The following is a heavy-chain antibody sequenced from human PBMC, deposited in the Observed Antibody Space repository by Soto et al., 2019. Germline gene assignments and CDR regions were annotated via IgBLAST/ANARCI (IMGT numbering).Heavy chain of an antibody. V-gene: IGHV3-33*01. D-gene: IGHD6-13*01. Sequence: QVQLVESGGGVVQPGRSLRLSCAASGFTFSSYGMHWVRQAPGKGLEWVAVIWYDGSNKYYADSVKGRFTISRDNSKNTLYLQMNSLRAEDTAVYYCARDREQLVLYYFDYSGQGTLVTVSS. CDR1: GFTFSSYG. J-gene: IGHJ4*02. CDR3: ARDREQLVLYYFDY. CDR2: IWYDGSNK.